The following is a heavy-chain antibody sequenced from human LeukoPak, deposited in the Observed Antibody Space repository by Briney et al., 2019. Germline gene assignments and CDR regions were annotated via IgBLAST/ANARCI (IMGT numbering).Heavy chain of an antibody. Sequence: PGGSLRLTCAASGYSVTTNYMTWVRQAPGKGLEWVSLLYASGFTQYADPVKGRFTISRDSSKNTLYLQMDNLRMEDTAVYYCARFASSVSSHPVDYWGQGTLVTVSS. CDR2: LYASGFT. D-gene: IGHD3-22*01. CDR1: GYSVTTNY. J-gene: IGHJ4*02. CDR3: ARFASSVSSHPVDY. V-gene: IGHV3-66*01.